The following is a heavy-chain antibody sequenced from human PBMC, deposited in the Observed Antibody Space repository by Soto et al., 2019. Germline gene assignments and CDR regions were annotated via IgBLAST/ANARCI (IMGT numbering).Heavy chain of an antibody. V-gene: IGHV1-46*01. J-gene: IGHJ6*02. CDR1: GYTFTSYY. D-gene: IGHD6-13*01. CDR3: ATIEGSSWYGTYGMDV. CDR2: INPSGGST. Sequence: QVQLVQSGAEVKKPGASVKVSCKASGYTFTSYYMHWVRQAPGQGLEWMGIINPSGGSTSYAQKFQGRVTMTRDTSTSTVYMELSSLRSEDTAVYYCATIEGSSWYGTYGMDVWGQGTTVTVSS.